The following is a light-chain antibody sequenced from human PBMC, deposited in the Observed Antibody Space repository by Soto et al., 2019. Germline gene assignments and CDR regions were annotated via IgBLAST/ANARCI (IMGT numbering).Light chain of an antibody. CDR3: SSYTNSNTRV. Sequence: QSALTQPASVSGSPGQSITISCTGTSSDVGGYTYVSWYQQPPGKAPKLMIYQVSNRPSGVSNRFSGSKSGNTASLTISGLQTEDEAEYYCSSYTNSNTRVFGGGTKLTVL. J-gene: IGLJ3*02. CDR1: SSDVGGYTY. CDR2: QVS. V-gene: IGLV2-14*01.